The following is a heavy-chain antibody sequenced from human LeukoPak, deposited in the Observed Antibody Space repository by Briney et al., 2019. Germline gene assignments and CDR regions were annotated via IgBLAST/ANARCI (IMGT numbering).Heavy chain of an antibody. CDR3: ARRGYYDRSGYDY. CDR1: GFTFSNYA. J-gene: IGHJ4*02. Sequence: KAGGSLRLSCAASGFTFSNYAMNWVRQAPGKGLEWVSSISSSRSADIYYADSVKGRFTISRDNAKNSLYLQMNSLTAEDTAVYYCARRGYYDRSGYDYRGQGTLVTVSS. D-gene: IGHD3-22*01. V-gene: IGHV3-21*01. CDR2: ISSSRSADI.